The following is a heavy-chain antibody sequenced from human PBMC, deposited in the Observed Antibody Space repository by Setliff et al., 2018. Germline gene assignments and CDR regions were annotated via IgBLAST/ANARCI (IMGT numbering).Heavy chain of an antibody. Sequence: GGSLRLSCVVSGISVTNGWVTWVRQAPGKGLEWVSTITGNGNSLYYADSVKGRFIVSRDNSKNTMYLQLRSLRADDTAIYYCAKDRKNYYDTSGYPDAFDIWGQGTTVTVSS. J-gene: IGHJ3*02. CDR2: ITGNGNSL. V-gene: IGHV3-23*01. CDR3: AKDRKNYYDTSGYPDAFDI. D-gene: IGHD3-22*01. CDR1: GISVTNGW.